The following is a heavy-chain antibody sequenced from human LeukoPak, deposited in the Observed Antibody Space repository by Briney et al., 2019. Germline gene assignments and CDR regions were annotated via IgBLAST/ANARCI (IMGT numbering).Heavy chain of an antibody. J-gene: IGHJ4*02. D-gene: IGHD3-22*01. V-gene: IGHV3-64D*06. CDR2: INSNGVST. Sequence: GGSLRLSCSASGFAFSNYAMNWVRQAPGKGLEYVSAINSNGVSTSYAESVKGRFTISRDNSKNTLYLQMSSLRAEGTALYYCVKGGMISSSGHFDYWGQGTLVTVSS. CDR3: VKGGMISSSGHFDY. CDR1: GFAFSNYA.